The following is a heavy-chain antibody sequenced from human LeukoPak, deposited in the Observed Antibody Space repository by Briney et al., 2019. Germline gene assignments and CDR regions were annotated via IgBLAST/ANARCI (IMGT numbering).Heavy chain of an antibody. J-gene: IGHJ4*02. Sequence: GGSLRLSCAASGFTFSTYWMSWVRQAPGKGLEWVSAISGSGGSTYYADSVKGRFTISRDNSKNTLYLQMNSLRAEDTAVYYCARAHSGSYYGYYFDYWGQGTLVTVSS. V-gene: IGHV3-23*01. CDR1: GFTFSTYW. CDR3: ARAHSGSYYGYYFDY. D-gene: IGHD1-26*01. CDR2: ISGSGGST.